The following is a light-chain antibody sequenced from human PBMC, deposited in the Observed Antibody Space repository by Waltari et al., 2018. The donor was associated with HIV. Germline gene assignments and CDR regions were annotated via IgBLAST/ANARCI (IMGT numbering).Light chain of an antibody. CDR3: QSYDSSLSGSV. CDR2: GNV. V-gene: IGLV1-40*01. J-gene: IGLJ3*02. CDR1: SSNIGAGYD. Sequence: QSVLTQPPSVSGAPGQRVTISCTGSSSNIGAGYDVHWYQQFPGSAPKLLLNGNVNRPSGVPDRFSDSKSGTSASLAITGLQAEDEADYYCQSYDSSLSGSVFGGGTKLTVL.